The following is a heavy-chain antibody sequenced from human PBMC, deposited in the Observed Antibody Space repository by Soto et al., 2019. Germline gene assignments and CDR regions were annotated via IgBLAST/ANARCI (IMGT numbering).Heavy chain of an antibody. J-gene: IGHJ4*02. CDR2: IWYDGSNE. D-gene: IGHD6-19*01. CDR1: GFTFSTYP. Sequence: QVQLVESGGGVVQPGRSLRLSCAASGFTFSTYPMHWVRQAPGKGLEWVSVIWYDGSNEYYVHSVKGRVTISRDNSKNTLYLQMNSLRAEDTAVYYCARPTQYSSGRYFDYWGQGTLVTVSS. CDR3: ARPTQYSSGRYFDY. V-gene: IGHV3-33*01.